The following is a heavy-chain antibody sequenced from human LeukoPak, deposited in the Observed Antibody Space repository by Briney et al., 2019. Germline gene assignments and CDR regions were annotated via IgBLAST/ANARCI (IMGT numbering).Heavy chain of an antibody. J-gene: IGHJ4*02. V-gene: IGHV1-2*02. CDR1: GYTFTGYY. D-gene: IGHD2-2*01. Sequence: ASVKVSCIASGYTFTGYYMHWVRQAPGQQLEWMGWINPNSGGTDYAQKFHGRVTMTRDTSISTAYIELSGLRSDDTAVYYCARGVYCSSTSCFILAADFDYWGQGILVTVSS. CDR3: ARGVYCSSTSCFILAADFDY. CDR2: INPNSGGT.